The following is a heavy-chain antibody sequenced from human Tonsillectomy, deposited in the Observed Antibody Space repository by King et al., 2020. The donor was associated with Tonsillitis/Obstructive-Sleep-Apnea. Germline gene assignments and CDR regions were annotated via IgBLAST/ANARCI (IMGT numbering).Heavy chain of an antibody. Sequence: VQLVESGGGVVQPGRSLRLSCAASGFTFSSYAMHWVRQAPGKGLEWVAIIWYDGSNKYYADSVKGRFTISRDNSKNTLYLQMNSLRAEDTAVYYCASLTTGGLAAPGAMDYWGQGTLVTVSS. CDR3: ASLTTGGLAAPGAMDY. J-gene: IGHJ4*02. CDR1: GFTFSSYA. CDR2: IWYDGSNK. V-gene: IGHV3-33*01. D-gene: IGHD6-13*01.